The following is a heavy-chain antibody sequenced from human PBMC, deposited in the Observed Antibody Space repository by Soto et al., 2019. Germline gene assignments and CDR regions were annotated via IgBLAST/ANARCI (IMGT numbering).Heavy chain of an antibody. D-gene: IGHD5-18*01. CDR1: GFTFSSYG. J-gene: IGHJ4*02. V-gene: IGHV3-30*18. CDR2: ISYDGSNK. CDR3: AKDRRGYSTA. Sequence: QVQLVESGGGVVQPGRSLRLSCAASGFTFSSYGMHWVRQAPGKGLEWVAVISYDGSNKYYADSVKGRFTISRDNSENTLYLQINSLRAEDTAVYYCAKDRRGYSTAWGQGTLVTVSS.